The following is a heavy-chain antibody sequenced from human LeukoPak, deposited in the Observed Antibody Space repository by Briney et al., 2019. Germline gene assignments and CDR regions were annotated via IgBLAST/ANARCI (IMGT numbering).Heavy chain of an antibody. CDR1: GFTFSSYA. J-gene: IGHJ4*02. V-gene: IGHV3-23*01. CDR3: XXXDTRSNSLVY. D-gene: IGHD4-4*01. CDR2: ISGSGGST. Sequence: GGSLGLSCAASGFTFSSYAMSWVRQAPGKGLEWVSAISGSGGSTYYADSVKGRFTISRDNSKNTLYLQMNSLRAEDTAVYYCXXXDTRSNSLVYWGQGTLVTVSS.